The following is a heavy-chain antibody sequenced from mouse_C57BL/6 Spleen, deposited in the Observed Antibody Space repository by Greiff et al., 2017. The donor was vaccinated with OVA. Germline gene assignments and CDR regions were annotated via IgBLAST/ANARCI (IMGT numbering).Heavy chain of an antibody. J-gene: IGHJ3*01. V-gene: IGHV1-61*01. CDR2: IYPSDSET. CDR1: GYTFTSYW. D-gene: IGHD2-4*01. Sequence: QVQLKQPGAELVRPGSSVKLSCKASGYTFTSYWMDWVKQRPGQGLEWIGNIYPSDSETHYNQKFKDKATLTVDKSSSTAYMQLSSLTSEDSAVYYCARGVYYDYGSPFAWWGQGTLVTVSA. CDR3: ARGVYYDYGSPFAW.